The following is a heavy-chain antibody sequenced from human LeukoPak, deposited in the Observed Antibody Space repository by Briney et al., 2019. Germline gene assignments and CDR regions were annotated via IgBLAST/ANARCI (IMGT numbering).Heavy chain of an antibody. CDR2: MVPLLGIA. CDR1: GGTFSSYT. J-gene: IGHJ4*02. V-gene: IGHV1-69*02. Sequence: ASVKVSCKASGGTFSSYTFSWVRQAPGQGLEWMGRMVPLLGIANYAQKFQGKVTISADKSTTTAYMEVTSLRSEDTAVYYCAADQYDSRAYELRFDYWGQGTLVTVSS. CDR3: AADQYDSRAYELRFDY. D-gene: IGHD3-22*01.